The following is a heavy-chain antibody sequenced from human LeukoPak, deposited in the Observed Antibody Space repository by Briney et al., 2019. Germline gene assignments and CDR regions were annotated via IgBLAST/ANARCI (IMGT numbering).Heavy chain of an antibody. Sequence: GGSLRLSCAASGFTFSDYYMSWIRQAPGKGLEWVSYISSSSSYTNYADSVKGRFTISRDNAKNSLYLQMNSLRAEDTAVYYCARDRRSVGATNYYYYGMDVWGQGTTVTVSS. CDR3: ARDRRSVGATNYYYYGMDV. V-gene: IGHV3-11*06. J-gene: IGHJ6*02. CDR2: ISSSSSYT. D-gene: IGHD1-26*01. CDR1: GFTFSDYY.